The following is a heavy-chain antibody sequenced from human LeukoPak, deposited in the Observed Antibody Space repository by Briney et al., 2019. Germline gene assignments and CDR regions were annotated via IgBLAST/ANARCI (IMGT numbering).Heavy chain of an antibody. Sequence: ASVKVSCKVSGYTLTEAPIHWVRQAPGKGLEWMGGFDPQDGETIYAQKLQGRVTMTEDTSTNTAYMELSSLRSEDTAVYYWATVPRRPRYYYFGMDVWGQGTTVTVSS. CDR1: GYTLTEAP. V-gene: IGHV1-24*01. CDR2: FDPQDGET. CDR3: ATVPRRPRYYYFGMDV. J-gene: IGHJ6*02.